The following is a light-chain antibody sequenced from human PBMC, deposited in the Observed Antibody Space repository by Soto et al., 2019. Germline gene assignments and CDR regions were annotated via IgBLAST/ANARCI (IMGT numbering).Light chain of an antibody. CDR3: QSRSSWPPVLT. J-gene: IGKJ4*01. Sequence: EIVLTQSPVTLSLSPGERATLSCRASQSVSNYLVWYQQKHGQAPRLLIYDASKRATGIPARFSGSGSGTDFTLTISSLEPEDFAVYYCQSRSSWPPVLTFGGGTKVEIK. CDR1: QSVSNY. CDR2: DAS. V-gene: IGKV3-11*01.